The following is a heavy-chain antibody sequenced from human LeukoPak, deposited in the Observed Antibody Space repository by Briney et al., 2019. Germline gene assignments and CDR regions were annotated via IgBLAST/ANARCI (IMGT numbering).Heavy chain of an antibody. V-gene: IGHV1-46*01. CDR2: INPSGGST. D-gene: IGHD6-13*01. CDR1: GYTFTSYY. Sequence: ASVKVSCKASGYTFTSYYMHWVRQAPGQGLEWMEIINPSGGSTSYAQKFQGRVTMTRDTSTSTVYMELSSLRSEDTAVYYCASSSSSWDLFDYWGQGTLVTVSS. CDR3: ASSSSSWDLFDY. J-gene: IGHJ4*02.